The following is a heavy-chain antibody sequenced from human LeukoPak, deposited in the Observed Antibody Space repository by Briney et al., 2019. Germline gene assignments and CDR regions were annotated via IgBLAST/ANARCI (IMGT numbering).Heavy chain of an antibody. Sequence: GASVKVSGKPSGYTFTNYDINWVRQAAGQGLEWLGWMSPNNGDTGYAQKFQGRVTMTRDTSTNTAYMELRGLTSEDTPVYSCARNHPQTGDFNSWGQGALVTVSS. CDR2: MSPNNGDT. D-gene: IGHD7-27*01. V-gene: IGHV1-8*01. J-gene: IGHJ4*02. CDR1: GYTFTNYD. CDR3: ARNHPQTGDFNS.